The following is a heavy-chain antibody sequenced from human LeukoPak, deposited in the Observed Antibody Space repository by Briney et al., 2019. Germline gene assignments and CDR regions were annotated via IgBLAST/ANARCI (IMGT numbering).Heavy chain of an antibody. CDR1: GGSFSGYY. Sequence: PSETLSLTCAVYGGSFSGYYWTWIRHPPGKGLEEIGEINHSGSTNYNPSLKSRVTISVDTSKNQFSLKLSSVTAADTAVYYCARPDNYYSSYMDVWGKGTTVTVSS. CDR2: INHSGST. J-gene: IGHJ6*03. CDR3: ARPDNYYSSYMDV. V-gene: IGHV4-34*01.